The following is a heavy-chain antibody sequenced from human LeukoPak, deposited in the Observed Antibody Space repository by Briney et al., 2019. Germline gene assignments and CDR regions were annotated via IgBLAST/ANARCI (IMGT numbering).Heavy chain of an antibody. CDR1: GFTFSSYW. CDR3: ARGIDNYYYYMDV. Sequence: PGGSLRLSCAASGFTFSSYWMSWVRLAPGKGLEWVANIKQDGSEKYYVDSVKGRFTISRDNAKNSLYLQMNSLRAEDTAVYYCARGIDNYYYYMDVWGKGTTVTVSS. J-gene: IGHJ6*03. V-gene: IGHV3-7*01. CDR2: IKQDGSEK.